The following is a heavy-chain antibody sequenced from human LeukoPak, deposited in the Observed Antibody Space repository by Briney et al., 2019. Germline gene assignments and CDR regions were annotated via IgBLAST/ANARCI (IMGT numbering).Heavy chain of an antibody. CDR1: RGTFSSYA. V-gene: IGHV1-69*04. D-gene: IGHD2-15*01. J-gene: IGHJ6*02. CDR2: IIPILGIA. CDR3: ARYHCSGGSCYGMDV. Sequence: SVKVSCKASRGTFSSYAISWVRQAPGQGLEWMGRIIPILGIANYAQKFQGRVTITADKSTSTAYMELSSLRSEDTAVYYCARYHCSGGSCYGMDVWGQGTTVTVSS.